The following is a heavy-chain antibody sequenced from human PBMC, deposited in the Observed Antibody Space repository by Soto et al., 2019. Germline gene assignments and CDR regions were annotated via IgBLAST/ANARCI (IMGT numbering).Heavy chain of an antibody. D-gene: IGHD1-1*01. CDR1: GFTFTSSA. CDR3: AAGGDERWNENQYFDY. CDR2: IVVGSGNT. J-gene: IGHJ4*02. Sequence: SVKVSCKASGFTFTSSAVQWVRQARGQRLEWIGWIVVGSGNTNYAQKFQERVTITRDMSTSTAYMELSSLRSEDTAVYYCAAGGDERWNENQYFDYWGQGTLVTVSS. V-gene: IGHV1-58*01.